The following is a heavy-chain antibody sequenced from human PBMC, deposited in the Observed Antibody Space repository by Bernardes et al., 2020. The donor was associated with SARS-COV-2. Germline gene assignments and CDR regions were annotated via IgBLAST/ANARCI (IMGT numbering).Heavy chain of an antibody. J-gene: IGHJ4*02. CDR3: VRDSQSGWHHGL. D-gene: IGHD6-19*01. Sequence: GGSLRLSCAASGFTVRDNYMSWVRKAPGKGLEWVSVIYKGGNTQYADSVKGRFIISRDTSKNTLNLHMNSLRAEDTAVYYCVRDSQSGWHHGLWGQGTLVTVSS. CDR1: GFTVRDNY. CDR2: IYKGGNT. V-gene: IGHV3-66*01.